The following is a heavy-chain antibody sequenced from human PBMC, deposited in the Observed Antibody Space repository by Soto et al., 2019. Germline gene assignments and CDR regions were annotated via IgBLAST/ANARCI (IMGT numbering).Heavy chain of an antibody. D-gene: IGHD3-16*01. CDR1: GGSISSGGYY. V-gene: IGHV4-31*03. J-gene: IGHJ4*02. CDR2: IYYSGST. Sequence: QVQLQESGPGLVKPSQTLSLTCTVSGGSISSGGYYWSWIRQHPGKGLEWIGYIYYSGSTYYNPSLKSRVTISVDTSKTQFSLKLSSVTAADTAVYYCARVTLHDYIWGRIDYWGQGTLVTVSS. CDR3: ARVTLHDYIWGRIDY.